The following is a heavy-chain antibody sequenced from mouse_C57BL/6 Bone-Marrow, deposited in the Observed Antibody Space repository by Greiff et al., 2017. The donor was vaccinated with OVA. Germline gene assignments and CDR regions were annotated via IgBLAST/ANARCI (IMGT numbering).Heavy chain of an antibody. J-gene: IGHJ2*01. CDR2: IYPGNSDT. CDR3: TRLRPWGFDY. V-gene: IGHV1-5*01. Sequence: VQLQQSGTVLARPGASVKMSCKTSGYTFTSYWLPWVKQRPGPGLEWIGAIYPGNSDTSYNQKFKGKATLTAVTSASTAYMELSSLTNEDSAVYYCTRLRPWGFDYWGQGTTLTVSS. CDR1: GYTFTSYW. D-gene: IGHD2-12*01.